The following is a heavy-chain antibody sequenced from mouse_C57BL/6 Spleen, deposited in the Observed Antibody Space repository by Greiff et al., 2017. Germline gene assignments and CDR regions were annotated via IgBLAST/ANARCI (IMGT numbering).Heavy chain of an antibody. CDR2: ISDGGSYT. V-gene: IGHV5-4*03. Sequence: DVMLVESGGGLVKPGGSLKLSCAASGFTFSSYAMSWVRQTPEKRLEWVATISDGGSYTYYPDNVKGRFTISRDNAKNNLYLQMSHLKSEDTAMYYCARGGTTVVARDYFDYWGQGTTLTVSS. D-gene: IGHD1-1*01. J-gene: IGHJ2*01. CDR1: GFTFSSYA. CDR3: ARGGTTVVARDYFDY.